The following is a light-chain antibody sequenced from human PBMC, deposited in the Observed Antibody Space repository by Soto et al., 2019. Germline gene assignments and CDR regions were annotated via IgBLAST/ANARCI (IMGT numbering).Light chain of an antibody. CDR2: EVT. CDR3: SSYTSINSLYV. Sequence: QSALTQPASVSGSPGQSITISCTGTSSDVGGYNFVSWYQHHPGKAPKLMIYEVTIRASGVSNRFSGSKSGTTASLTISGLQAEDEADYYCSSYTSINSLYVLGTGTKLTVL. V-gene: IGLV2-14*01. J-gene: IGLJ1*01. CDR1: SSDVGGYNF.